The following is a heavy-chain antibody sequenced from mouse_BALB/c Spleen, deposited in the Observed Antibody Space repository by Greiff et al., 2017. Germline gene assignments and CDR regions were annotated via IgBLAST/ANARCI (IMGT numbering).Heavy chain of an antibody. Sequence: VQLQQSGAELMKPGASVKISCKATGYTFSSYWIEWVKQRPGHGLEWIGEILPGSGSTNYNEKFKGKATFTADTSSNTAYMQLSSLTSEDSAVYYCARRGAYGNYLAWFAYWGQGTLVTVSA. CDR3: ARRGAYGNYLAWFAY. D-gene: IGHD2-1*01. CDR2: ILPGSGST. J-gene: IGHJ3*01. CDR1: GYTFSSYW. V-gene: IGHV1-9*01.